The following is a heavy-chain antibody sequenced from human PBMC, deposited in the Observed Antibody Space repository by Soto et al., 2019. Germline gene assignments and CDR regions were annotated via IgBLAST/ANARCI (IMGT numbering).Heavy chain of an antibody. CDR2: ISTSDSTI. V-gene: IGHV3-11*01. D-gene: IGHD1-1*01. CDR1: GFTFSDYY. J-gene: IGHJ3*01. Sequence: GGSLRLSCAASGFTFSDYYMAWIRQAPGKGLEWVSYISTSDSTIYYADSVKGRFTISRDNSKTSLYLQMNSLRAEDTAVFYCARLNDFGPLRGQFDLWGQGTMVIVSS. CDR3: ARLNDFGPLRGQFDL.